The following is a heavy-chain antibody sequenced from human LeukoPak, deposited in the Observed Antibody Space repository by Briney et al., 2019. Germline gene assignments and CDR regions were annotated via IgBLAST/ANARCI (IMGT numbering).Heavy chain of an antibody. Sequence: PSETLSLTCTVSGGSISSYYWSWIRQPPGKGLEWIGYIYYSGSTNYNPSLKSRVTISVDTSKNQFSLKLSSVTAADTAVYYCARATLRAVALFGYWGQGTLVTVSS. V-gene: IGHV4-59*01. J-gene: IGHJ4*02. CDR2: IYYSGST. CDR1: GGSISSYY. CDR3: ARATLRAVALFGY. D-gene: IGHD6-19*01.